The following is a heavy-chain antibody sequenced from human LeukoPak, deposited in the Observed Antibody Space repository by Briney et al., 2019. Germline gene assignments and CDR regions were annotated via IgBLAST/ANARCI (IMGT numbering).Heavy chain of an antibody. V-gene: IGHV1-8*01. CDR1: GYTFTRYD. J-gene: IGHJ5*02. CDR2: KNPNSGNT. Sequence: ASVKVSCKASGYTFTRYDINWVRQATGQGLEWMGWKNPNSGNTGYAQKFQGRVTMTRNTSISTAYMELSSLRSEDTAVYYCARSRGPAYYDILTGYYNWFDPWGQGTLVTVSS. D-gene: IGHD3-9*01. CDR3: ARSRGPAYYDILTGYYNWFDP.